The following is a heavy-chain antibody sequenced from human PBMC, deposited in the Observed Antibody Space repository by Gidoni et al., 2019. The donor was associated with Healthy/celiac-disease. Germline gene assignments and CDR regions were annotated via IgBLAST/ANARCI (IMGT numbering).Heavy chain of an antibody. CDR3: ARQPISMITFGGVIAPPDY. J-gene: IGHJ4*02. Sequence: EVQLVESGGGLVQPGGSLRLSCAASGFTFSSYSMNWVRQATGKGLEWVSYISSSSSTIYYADSVKGRFTISRDNAKNSLYLQMNSLRDEDTAVYYWARQPISMITFGGVIAPPDYWAQGTLVTVSS. D-gene: IGHD3-16*02. CDR2: ISSSSSTI. V-gene: IGHV3-48*02. CDR1: GFTFSSYS.